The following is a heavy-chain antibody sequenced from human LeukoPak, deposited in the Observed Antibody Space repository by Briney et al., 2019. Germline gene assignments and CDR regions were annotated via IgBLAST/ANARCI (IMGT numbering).Heavy chain of an antibody. CDR3: ARVVVVPAVYFDH. V-gene: IGHV1-2*02. CDR1: GYTFSGYY. D-gene: IGHD2-2*01. J-gene: IGHJ4*02. CDR2: INANSGGV. Sequence: ASVKVSCKASGYTFSGYYMHLVRQAPGQGRERMGWINANSGGVHYAQKFQGRVTMTSDTSTSTAYLELSRLKSDDTAVYYCARVVVVPAVYFDHWGQGALVTVSS.